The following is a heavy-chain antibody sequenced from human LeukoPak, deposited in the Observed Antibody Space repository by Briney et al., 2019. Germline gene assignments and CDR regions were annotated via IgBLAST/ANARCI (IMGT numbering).Heavy chain of an antibody. CDR3: AIIHSYGHA. V-gene: IGHV3-66*01. CDR1: GITVSSNY. CDR2: VYSGGST. D-gene: IGHD5-18*01. Sequence: GGSLRLSCAVSGITVSSNYIFWVRQAPVKGLEWVSVVYSGGSTYYAASVKGRFTISRDTSKNTLYLQMNNLRAEDTAVYYCAIIHSYGHAWGQGTLVTVSS. J-gene: IGHJ5*02.